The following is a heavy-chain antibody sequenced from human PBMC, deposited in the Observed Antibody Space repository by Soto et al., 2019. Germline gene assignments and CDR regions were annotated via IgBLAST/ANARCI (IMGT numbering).Heavy chain of an antibody. J-gene: IGHJ4*02. D-gene: IGHD6-19*01. CDR2: FYSGGST. CDR3: AREGAAMPVAGVFDY. Sequence: GGSLRLSCAASGFTVSSNHMSWVRLAPGKGLEWVSVFYSGGSTYYADSVKGRFSISRDNSKNTPYLQMNSLRAEDTALYYCAREGAAMPVAGVFDYWGQGTLVTVSS. V-gene: IGHV3-66*01. CDR1: GFTVSSNH.